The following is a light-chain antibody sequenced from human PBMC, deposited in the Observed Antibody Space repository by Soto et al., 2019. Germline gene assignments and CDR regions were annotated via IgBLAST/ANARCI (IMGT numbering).Light chain of an antibody. J-gene: IGLJ1*01. V-gene: IGLV1-40*01. Sequence: QSVLTQPPSVSGAPGQRVTISCTGSSSNIGAGYDVHWYQQLPGTAPKLLIYGNSNRPSGVPDRFSGSKSGTSASLAISGLQSEDEADYYCAAWDDSLNGVSFGTGTKVTVL. CDR3: AAWDDSLNGVS. CDR1: SSNIGAGYD. CDR2: GNS.